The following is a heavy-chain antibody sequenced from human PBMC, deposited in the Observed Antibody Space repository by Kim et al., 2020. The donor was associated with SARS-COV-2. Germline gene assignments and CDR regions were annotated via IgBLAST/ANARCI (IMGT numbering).Heavy chain of an antibody. CDR1: GFTFSSYE. CDR3: ARVSLRKSGVWFGAMDV. D-gene: IGHD3-10*01. CDR2: IGSTGSTI. V-gene: IGHV3-48*03. J-gene: IGHJ6*02. Sequence: GGSLRLSCAASGFTFSSYEMNWVRQAPGKGLEWVSYIGSTGSTIYYVDSVKGRFAISRDNAKNSVYVQMNSLRIEDTAVYYCARVSLRKSGVWFGAMDVWGQGTTVTVSS.